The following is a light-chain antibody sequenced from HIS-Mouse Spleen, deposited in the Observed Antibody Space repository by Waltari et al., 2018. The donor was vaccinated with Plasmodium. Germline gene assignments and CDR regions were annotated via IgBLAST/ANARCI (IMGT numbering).Light chain of an antibody. Sequence: QSALTQPPSASGSPGHSVTISCTGPSSDVGGYNYVSWYQQHPGNAPKLMIYEVSKRPSGVPDRFSGSKSGNTASLTVSGLQAEDEADYYCSSYAGSNNLVFGGGTKLTVL. CDR1: SSDVGGYNY. CDR2: EVS. V-gene: IGLV2-8*01. CDR3: SSYAGSNNLV. J-gene: IGLJ2*01.